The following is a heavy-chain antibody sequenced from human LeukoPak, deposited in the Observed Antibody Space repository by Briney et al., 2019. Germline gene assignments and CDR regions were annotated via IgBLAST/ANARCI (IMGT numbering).Heavy chain of an antibody. Sequence: ASVKVSCKVSGYTLTELSMHWVRQAPGKGLEWMGGFDPEDGETIYAQKFQGRVTMTRNTSISTAYMELSSLRSEDTAVYYCARGRGEAAAGHFDYWGQGTLVTVSS. CDR1: GYTLTELS. V-gene: IGHV1-24*01. CDR3: ARGRGEAAAGHFDY. J-gene: IGHJ4*02. D-gene: IGHD6-13*01. CDR2: FDPEDGET.